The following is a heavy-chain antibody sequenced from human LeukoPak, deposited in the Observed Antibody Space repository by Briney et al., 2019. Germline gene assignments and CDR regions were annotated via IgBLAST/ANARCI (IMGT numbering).Heavy chain of an antibody. D-gene: IGHD6-19*01. V-gene: IGHV3-66*01. J-gene: IGHJ5*02. CDR1: GFNVSNNY. CDR3: ARVNSGWYGWFDP. CDR2: IYSRGST. Sequence: PGGSLRLSCAASGFNVSNNYMSWVRQAPGKGLEWISVIYSRGSTYYADSVKGRFTISRDNSNNTLYLQMTSLRVEDTAIYYCARVNSGWYGWFDPWGQGTLVSVSS.